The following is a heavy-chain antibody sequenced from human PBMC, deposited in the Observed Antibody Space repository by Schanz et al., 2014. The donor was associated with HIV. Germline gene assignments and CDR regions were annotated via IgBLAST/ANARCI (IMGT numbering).Heavy chain of an antibody. Sequence: QVQLQQWGAGLLKPSETLSLTCAVYGGSLNGYYWTWIRQPPGKGLEGIGEINHSGSTNYNPSLRGSVNIRIATSKNQFTHTLSPVTAADTAVYYCARGIRRDCSSPSCNTGWFDPWGQGTLVTVSS. CDR2: INHSGST. J-gene: IGHJ5*02. V-gene: IGHV4-34*01. D-gene: IGHD2-2*02. CDR3: ARGIRRDCSSPSCNTGWFDP. CDR1: GGSLNGYY.